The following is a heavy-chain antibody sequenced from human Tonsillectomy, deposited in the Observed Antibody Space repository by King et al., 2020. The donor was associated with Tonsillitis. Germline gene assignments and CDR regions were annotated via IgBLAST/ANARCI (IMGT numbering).Heavy chain of an antibody. Sequence: QLVQSGAEVKVPGASVKVSCKASGYPFSTFGINWVRQAPGQGLEWMGWISTYNGNTNYPQKLQGRVTMTTDTSTSTAYMELRSLRSDDTAVYYCARNRATMIAYYGDYWGQGTLVTVSP. CDR3: ARNRATMIAYYGDY. CDR1: GYPFSTFG. CDR2: ISTYNGNT. J-gene: IGHJ4*02. V-gene: IGHV1-18*01. D-gene: IGHD3-22*01.